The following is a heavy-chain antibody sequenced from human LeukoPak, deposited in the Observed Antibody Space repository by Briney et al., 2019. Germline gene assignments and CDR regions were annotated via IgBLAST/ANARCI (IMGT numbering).Heavy chain of an antibody. D-gene: IGHD2/OR15-2a*01. CDR3: ARQISDYYYYYMDV. J-gene: IGHJ6*03. CDR2: IYDSGNE. CDR1: GGSISTSAFY. Sequence: PSDTLSLTCTVSGGSISTSAFYWGWIRQPPGKGLEWIGSIYDSGNEFYNPSLKSRVTISADTSKNQFSLKLNSVTAADTAMYYCARQISDYYYYYMDVWGEGITVTVSS. V-gene: IGHV4-39*01.